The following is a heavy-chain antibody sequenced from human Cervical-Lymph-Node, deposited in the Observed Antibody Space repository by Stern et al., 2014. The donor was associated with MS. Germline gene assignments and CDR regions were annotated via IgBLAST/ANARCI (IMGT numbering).Heavy chain of an antibody. CDR3: AKVLGYSYGFDYYYGMDV. V-gene: IGHV3-30*18. J-gene: IGHJ6*02. CDR1: GFTFRSYG. CDR2: ISYDGSNK. Sequence: VQLVESGGGVVQPGRTLRLSCAASGFTFRSYGMHWVRQAPGTGLAWVEVISYDGSNKYYADSLTGRFTISRDNSKNTLYLQMNSLRAEDTAVYYCAKVLGYSYGFDYYYGMDVWGQGTTVTVSS. D-gene: IGHD5-18*01.